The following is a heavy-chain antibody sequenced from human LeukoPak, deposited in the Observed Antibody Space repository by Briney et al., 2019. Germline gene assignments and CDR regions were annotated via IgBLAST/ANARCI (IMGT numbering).Heavy chain of an antibody. V-gene: IGHV3-21*01. Sequence: GGSLRLSCAASGFTFTSYSMNWVRQAPGKGLEWVSSISGSSGYIYYADSVEGRFTISRDNAKNSLYLQMNSLRAEDTAVYYCARDFYGDYSIDYWGQGTLVTVSS. CDR1: GFTFTSYS. CDR3: ARDFYGDYSIDY. D-gene: IGHD4-17*01. CDR2: ISGSSGYI. J-gene: IGHJ4*02.